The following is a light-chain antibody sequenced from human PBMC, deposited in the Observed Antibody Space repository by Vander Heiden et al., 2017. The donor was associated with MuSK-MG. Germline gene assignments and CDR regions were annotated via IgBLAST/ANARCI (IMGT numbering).Light chain of an antibody. Sequence: DIVMTQSPDSLTVSLGERATINCKSSQTVLYTSNNKNYLAWYQQKPGQPPKLLLYWASTRESGVPDRFSGSGSGTDFTLTISSLHAEDVALYYCQQYHSSAITFGQGTRMEIK. CDR2: WAS. CDR3: QQYHSSAIT. CDR1: QTVLYTSNNKNY. J-gene: IGKJ5*01. V-gene: IGKV4-1*01.